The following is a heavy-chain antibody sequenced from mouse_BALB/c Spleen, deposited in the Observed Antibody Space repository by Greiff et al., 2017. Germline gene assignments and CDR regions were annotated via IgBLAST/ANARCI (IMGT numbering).Heavy chain of an antibody. CDR3: ARRGGFFDY. Sequence: EVQRVESGGGLVKPGGSLKLSCAASGFAFSSYMSWVRQTPEKRLEWVAYISSGGGSTYYPDTVKGRFTISRDNAKNTLYLQMSSLKSEDTAMYYCARRGGFFDYWGQGTTLTVSS. J-gene: IGHJ2*01. V-gene: IGHV5-12-1*01. CDR1: GFAFSSY. CDR2: ISSGGGST.